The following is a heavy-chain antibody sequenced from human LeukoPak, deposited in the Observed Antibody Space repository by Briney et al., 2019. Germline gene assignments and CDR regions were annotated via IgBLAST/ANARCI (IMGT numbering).Heavy chain of an antibody. J-gene: IGHJ4*02. CDR2: ISGSGGST. V-gene: IGHV3-23*01. CDR3: AKIPTTPGSYYVRFLDY. Sequence: HSGGSLRLSCAASGFTFSSYARSWVRQAPGKGLEWVSAISGSGGSTYYADSVKGRFTISRDNSKNTLYLQMNSLRAEDTAVYYCAKIPTTPGSYYVRFLDYWGQGTLVTVSS. D-gene: IGHD1-26*01. CDR1: GFTFSSYA.